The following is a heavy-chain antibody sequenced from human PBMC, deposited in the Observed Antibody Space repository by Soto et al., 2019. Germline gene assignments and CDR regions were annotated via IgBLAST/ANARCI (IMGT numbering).Heavy chain of an antibody. Sequence: QVQLVQSGGEVKKPGAAVMVSCKASGYTFTNYGISWVRQAHGQGLEWMGWISTSNSNTAYAQKFQDRVTMTTDTSTSTAYMELRSLRPDDTAVYYCARPPQVTRSYYFNGLDVWGQGTTVTVSS. J-gene: IGHJ6*02. V-gene: IGHV1-18*01. CDR1: GYTFTNYG. CDR3: ARPPQVTRSYYFNGLDV. D-gene: IGHD5-18*01. CDR2: ISTSNSNT.